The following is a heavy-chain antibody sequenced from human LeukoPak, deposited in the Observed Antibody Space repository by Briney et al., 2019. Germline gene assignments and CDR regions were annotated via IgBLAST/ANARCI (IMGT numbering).Heavy chain of an antibody. V-gene: IGHV3-48*02. D-gene: IGHD5-18*01. CDR2: VSASSDI. Sequence: GRSLRLSCAASGFTFSSYTMNWVRQAPGKGLQWVSTVSASSDIHYSYSVKGRFTISRDNARNSLYLQMNSLRDEDTAVYYCARDALHTAHFDYWGQGTLVTVSS. CDR3: ARDALHTAHFDY. CDR1: GFTFSSYT. J-gene: IGHJ4*02.